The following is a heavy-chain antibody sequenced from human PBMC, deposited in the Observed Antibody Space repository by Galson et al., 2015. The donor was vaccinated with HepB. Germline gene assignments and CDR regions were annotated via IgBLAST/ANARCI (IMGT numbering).Heavy chain of an antibody. V-gene: IGHV3-48*03. CDR2: ISSGSTTR. CDR1: GFTFSTYE. Sequence: SLRLSCAASGFTFSTYEMKWVRQAPGKGLEWVSYISSGSTTRYYADSVKGRFTISRDNAENSVYLQMNSLRVEDTAVYYCAREVAARPLHIDYWGQGTLVTVSS. J-gene: IGHJ4*02. D-gene: IGHD6-6*01. CDR3: AREVAARPLHIDY.